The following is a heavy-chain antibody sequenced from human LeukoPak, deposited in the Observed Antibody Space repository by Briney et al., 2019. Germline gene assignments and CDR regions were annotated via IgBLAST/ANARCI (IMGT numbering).Heavy chain of an antibody. CDR3: ARGVIYSSSSGWFGP. Sequence: ASVKVSCKASGYTFTGYYMHWVRQAPGQGLEWMGWINPNSGGTNYAQKFQGRVTMTRDTSISTAYMELSRLRSDDTAVYYCARGVIYSSSSGWFGPWGQGTLVTVSS. V-gene: IGHV1-2*02. CDR2: INPNSGGT. D-gene: IGHD6-6*01. CDR1: GYTFTGYY. J-gene: IGHJ5*02.